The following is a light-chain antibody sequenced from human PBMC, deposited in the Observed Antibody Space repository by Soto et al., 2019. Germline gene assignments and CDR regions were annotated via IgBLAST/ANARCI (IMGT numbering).Light chain of an antibody. CDR3: QQYGSYWT. CDR1: QDIKNY. Sequence: DIQMTQSAASLSVSLGDTVTITCRASQDIKNYLAWFQQQPGQAPKSLIFAASSLQSGAPSKFIGSASGTDSTLTISSLKADDFATYYCQQYGSYWTFGQGTKVDIK. CDR2: AAS. J-gene: IGKJ1*01. V-gene: IGKV1-16*02.